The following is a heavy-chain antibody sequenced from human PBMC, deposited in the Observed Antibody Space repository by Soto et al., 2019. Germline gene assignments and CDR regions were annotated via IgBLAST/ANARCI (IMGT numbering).Heavy chain of an antibody. CDR1: GFSLTTTGVG. V-gene: IGHV2-5*02. J-gene: IGHJ4*02. CDR2: IYWDDDR. CDR3: VHSFYDLSGPFLFDY. Sequence: QITLKESGPTLVKPTQTLTLTCTFSGFSLTTTGVGVGWVRXPPGKALEWLALIYWDDDRRLSPSLKNRLTITRDTSKDQVXLTLTNXXPVDTATYYCVHSFYDLSGPFLFDYWGQGTLVTVSS. D-gene: IGHD3-22*01.